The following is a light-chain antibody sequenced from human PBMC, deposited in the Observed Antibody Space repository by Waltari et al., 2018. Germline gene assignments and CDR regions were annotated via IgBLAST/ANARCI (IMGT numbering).Light chain of an antibody. J-gene: IGLJ2*01. CDR2: GVS. V-gene: IGLV2-14*01. CDR3: CSYTTSSTFL. Sequence: QSAPTQPPSVSGSPGQSVTISCTGTSSDVGGYNYVSWYQQHPGKAPKLMIYGVSNRPSGVSDRVSGSKSGNTASLTISGLQAEDEADYYCCSYTTSSTFLFGGGTRLTVL. CDR1: SSDVGGYNY.